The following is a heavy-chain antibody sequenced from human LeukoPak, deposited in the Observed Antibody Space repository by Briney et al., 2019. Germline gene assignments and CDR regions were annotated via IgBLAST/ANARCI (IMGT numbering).Heavy chain of an antibody. CDR3: ARTRNDILTGYYANDAFDI. Sequence: GASVKVSCKASGYTFTSYYMHWVRQAPGQGLEWMGIINPSGGSTSYAQKFQGRVTMTRDTSTSTVYMELSSLRSEDTAVYYCARTRNDILTGYYANDAFDIWGQGTMVTVSS. D-gene: IGHD3-9*01. J-gene: IGHJ3*02. V-gene: IGHV1-46*01. CDR1: GYTFTSYY. CDR2: INPSGGST.